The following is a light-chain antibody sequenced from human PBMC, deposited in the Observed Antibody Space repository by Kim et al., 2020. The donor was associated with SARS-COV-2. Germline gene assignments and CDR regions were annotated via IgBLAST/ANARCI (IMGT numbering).Light chain of an antibody. CDR2: GAS. Sequence: EIVMTQSPATLSVSPGERATLSCRASQSVNNDLVWYQQQPGQAPRLLISGASTRATGIPARFSGSGSGTEFTLTISSLQSEDFAVYYCQQYNNWPLTFGGGTKVDIK. CDR1: QSVNND. CDR3: QQYNNWPLT. J-gene: IGKJ4*01. V-gene: IGKV3-15*01.